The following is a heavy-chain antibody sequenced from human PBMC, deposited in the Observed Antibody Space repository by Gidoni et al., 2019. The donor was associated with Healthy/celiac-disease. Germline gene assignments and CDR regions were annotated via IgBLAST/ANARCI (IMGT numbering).Heavy chain of an antibody. D-gene: IGHD2-15*01. Sequence: QVQLQQWGAGLLKPSETLSLTCAVYGGSFSGYYWSWIRQPPGKGLEWIGEINHSGSTNYNPSLKSRVTISVDTSKNQFSLKLSSVTAADTAVYYCAGGSGGPRWRGRAFDIWGQGTMVTVSS. CDR1: GGSFSGYY. J-gene: IGHJ3*02. CDR2: INHSGST. V-gene: IGHV4-34*01. CDR3: AGGSGGPRWRGRAFDI.